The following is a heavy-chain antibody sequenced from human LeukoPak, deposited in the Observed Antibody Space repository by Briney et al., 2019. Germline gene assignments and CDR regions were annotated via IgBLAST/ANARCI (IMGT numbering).Heavy chain of an antibody. CDR3: AKSDHSKTYYFDY. CDR2: IHYSGNT. CDR1: GGSITSYY. J-gene: IGHJ4*02. V-gene: IGHV4-59*05. Sequence: SETLSLTCTVSGGSITSYYWSWIRQPPGKGLGWIGSIHYSGNTYYNPSLKSRVSISVDTSKNEFSLKLYSVTAADTAVYHCAKSDHSKTYYFDYWGQGTLVTVSS. D-gene: IGHD4-11*01.